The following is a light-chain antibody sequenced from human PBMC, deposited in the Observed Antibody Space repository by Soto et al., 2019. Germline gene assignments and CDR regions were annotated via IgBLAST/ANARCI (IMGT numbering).Light chain of an antibody. CDR3: QQYNSFRA. CDR2: KAS. V-gene: IGKV1-5*03. J-gene: IGKJ1*01. Sequence: DIQMTQSPSSLSASVGDRVTITCRTSRGVTNDLAWYQQKPGKVPKLLISKASSLESGVPSRFSGSGSGTEFTLTISSLQPDDFATYYCQQYNSFRAFGQGTKVEIK. CDR1: RGVTND.